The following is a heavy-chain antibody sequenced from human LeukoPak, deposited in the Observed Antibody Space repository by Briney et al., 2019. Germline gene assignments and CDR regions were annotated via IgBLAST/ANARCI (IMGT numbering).Heavy chain of an antibody. CDR2: ISSSGSTI. CDR3: ARDSNPEYYFDY. J-gene: IGHJ4*02. V-gene: IGHV3-48*03. D-gene: IGHD1-14*01. Sequence: GGSLRLSCAASGFTFSSYEMNWIRQAPGKGLEWVSYISSSGSTIYYADSVKGRFTISRDNAKNSLYLQMNSLRAEDTAVYYCARDSNPEYYFDYWGQGTLVTVSS. CDR1: GFTFSSYE.